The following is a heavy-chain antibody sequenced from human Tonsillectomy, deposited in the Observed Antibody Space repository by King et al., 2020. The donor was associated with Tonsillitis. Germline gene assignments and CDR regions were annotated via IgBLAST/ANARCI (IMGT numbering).Heavy chain of an antibody. J-gene: IGHJ4*02. D-gene: IGHD3-22*01. CDR3: ARHYYDSSRDDY. V-gene: IGHV4-39*01. Sequence: LQLRESGPGLVKPSETLSLTCTVSGGSISTSSYYWGWIRQPPGKGLEWIGSMFYSGSAYYNPSLKSRVTISVDTSKNQFSLKLSSVTAADTAVYYCARHYYDSSRDDYWGQGTLVTVSS. CDR2: MFYSGSA. CDR1: GGSISTSSYY.